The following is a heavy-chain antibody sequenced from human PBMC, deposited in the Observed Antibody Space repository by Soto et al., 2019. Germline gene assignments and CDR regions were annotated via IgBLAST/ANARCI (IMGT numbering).Heavy chain of an antibody. CDR1: GFTFGDYA. Sequence: PVGSLRLFCTASGFTFGDYAMSWFRQAPGKGLEWVGFIRSKAYGGTTEYAASVKGRFTISRDDSKSIAYLQMNSLKTEDTAVYYCTRDKPPTIFGVVIYYYGMDVWGQGTTVTVSS. V-gene: IGHV3-49*03. D-gene: IGHD3-3*01. J-gene: IGHJ6*02. CDR3: TRDKPPTIFGVVIYYYGMDV. CDR2: IRSKAYGGTT.